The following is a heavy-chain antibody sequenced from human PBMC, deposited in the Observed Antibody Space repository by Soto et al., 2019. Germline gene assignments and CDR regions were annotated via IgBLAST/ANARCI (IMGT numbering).Heavy chain of an antibody. CDR2: ISSNGVGT. CDR3: ARRARQDFYYMDV. CDR1: GFTFSGYA. D-gene: IGHD6-6*01. Sequence: LRLSCAASGFTFSGYAMDWVRQAPGKGLEYVSGISSNGVGTYYANSVQGRFTISRDNSKNTVYLQMGSLRPEDMAVYYCARRARQDFYYMDVWGKGTTVTVSS. J-gene: IGHJ6*03. V-gene: IGHV3-64*01.